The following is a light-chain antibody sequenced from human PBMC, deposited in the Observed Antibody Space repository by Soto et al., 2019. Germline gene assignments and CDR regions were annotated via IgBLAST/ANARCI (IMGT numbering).Light chain of an antibody. CDR2: EVT. V-gene: IGLV2-8*01. CDR1: SSNIGDNS. CDR3: SSYAGSNNWV. J-gene: IGLJ3*02. Sequence: QSVLTQPPSMSAAPGQMVAISCSGTSSNIGDNSVSWYQQHPGKAPKLMIYEVTKRPSGVPDRFSGSKSGNTASLTVSGLQAEDEAEYYCSSYAGSNNWVFGGGTKLTVL.